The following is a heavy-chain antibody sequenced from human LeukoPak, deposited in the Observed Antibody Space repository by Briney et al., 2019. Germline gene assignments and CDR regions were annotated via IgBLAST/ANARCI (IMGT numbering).Heavy chain of an antibody. D-gene: IGHD2-2*02. CDR1: GGSVSSGSYY. CDR2: IYYSGST. CDR3: ALGYCSSTSCYRNYYYGMDV. J-gene: IGHJ6*02. Sequence: SETLSLTCTVSGGSVSSGSYYWSWIRQPPGKGLEWIGYIYYSGSTNYNPSLKSRATISVDTSKNQFSLKLSSVTAADTAVYYCALGYCSSTSCYRNYYYGMDVWGQGTTVTVSS. V-gene: IGHV4-61*01.